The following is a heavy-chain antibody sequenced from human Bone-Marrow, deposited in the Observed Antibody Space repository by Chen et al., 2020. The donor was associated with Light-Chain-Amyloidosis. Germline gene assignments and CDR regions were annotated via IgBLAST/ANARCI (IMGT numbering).Heavy chain of an antibody. D-gene: IGHD1-26*01. CDR3: ARSGSYSTLDY. CDR1: GFTLSDDY. CDR2: TRNKANSYTT. J-gene: IGHJ4*02. Sequence: EVQLVESGGGLVQPGGSLRLSCAASGFTLSDDYMDWVRQAPGRALEWFARTRNKANSYTTEYAASVKGRFTISRDDSKSALYLQMNSLKTEDTAVYYCARSGSYSTLDYWGLGTLVTVSS. V-gene: IGHV3-72*01.